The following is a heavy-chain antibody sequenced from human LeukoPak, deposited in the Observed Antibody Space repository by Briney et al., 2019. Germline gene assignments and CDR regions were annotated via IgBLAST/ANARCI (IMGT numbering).Heavy chain of an antibody. CDR2: ISGSGGNT. J-gene: IGHJ5*02. Sequence: AGGSLRLSCAASGFTFSSYGMSWVRQAPGKGLEWVSAISGSGGNTYYADSVKGRFTISRDNSKNTLYLQMNSLRAEDTAVYYCAKGFVGVVRATQSSWFDPWGQGTLVTVSS. D-gene: IGHD2-15*01. CDR3: AKGFVGVVRATQSSWFDP. V-gene: IGHV3-23*01. CDR1: GFTFSSYG.